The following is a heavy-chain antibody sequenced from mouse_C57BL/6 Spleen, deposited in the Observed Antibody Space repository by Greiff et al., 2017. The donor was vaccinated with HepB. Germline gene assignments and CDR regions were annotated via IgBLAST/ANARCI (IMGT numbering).Heavy chain of an antibody. CDR2: IHPNSGST. CDR1: GYTFTSYW. J-gene: IGHJ2*01. CDR3: ARASSGSPYYFDY. V-gene: IGHV1-64*01. Sequence: QVQLQQPGAELVKPGASVKLSCKASGYTFTSYWMHWVKQRPGQGLEWIGMIHPNSGSTNYNEKFKSKATLTVDKSSSTAYMQLSSLTSEDSAVYYCARASSGSPYYFDYWGQGTTLTVSS.